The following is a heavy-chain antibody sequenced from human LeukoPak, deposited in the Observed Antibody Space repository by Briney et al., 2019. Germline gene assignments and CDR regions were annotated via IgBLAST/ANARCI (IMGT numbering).Heavy chain of an antibody. J-gene: IGHJ5*02. Sequence: GGSLRLSCAASGFTFITYWMSWVRQAPGKGLEWVAFIRFEGNEKFYADSVKGRFTISRDNSKNTLYLEMNSLRAEDTAVYYCAKDLMRDRWFGESWGQGTLVTVSS. CDR3: AKDLMRDRWFGES. V-gene: IGHV3-30*02. D-gene: IGHD3-10*01. CDR2: IRFEGNEK. CDR1: GFTFITYW.